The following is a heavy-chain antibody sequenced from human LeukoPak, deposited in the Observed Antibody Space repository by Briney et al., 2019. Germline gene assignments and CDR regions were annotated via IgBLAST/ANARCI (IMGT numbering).Heavy chain of an antibody. V-gene: IGHV4-39*07. CDR2: IYYSGST. J-gene: IGHJ6*03. Sequence: PSETLSLTCTVSGGSISSSSYYWGWIRQPPGKGLEWIGSIYYSGSTYYNPSLKSRVTISVDTSKNQFSLKLSSVTAADTAVYYCARVGSYTAMVKSKVIPYYYYMDVWGKGTTVTVSS. D-gene: IGHD5-18*01. CDR3: ARVGSYTAMVKSKVIPYYYYMDV. CDR1: GGSISSSSYY.